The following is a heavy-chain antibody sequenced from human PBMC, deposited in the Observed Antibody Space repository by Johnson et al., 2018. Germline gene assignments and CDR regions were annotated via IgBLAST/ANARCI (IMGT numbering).Heavy chain of an antibody. CDR2: IGTAGDT. J-gene: IGHJ1*01. D-gene: IGHD3-9*01. CDR3: AKDGRRLRYFDWAFIFQP. V-gene: IGHV3-13*01. Sequence: VQLVETGGGLVQPGGSLRLSCAASGFTFSSYDMHWVRQATGKGLEWVSAIGTAGDTNYPGSVKGRFTISRKNAKNSLYLQMNSLRAGDTAVYYCAKDGRRLRYFDWAFIFQPWGQGTLVTVSS. CDR1: GFTFSSYD.